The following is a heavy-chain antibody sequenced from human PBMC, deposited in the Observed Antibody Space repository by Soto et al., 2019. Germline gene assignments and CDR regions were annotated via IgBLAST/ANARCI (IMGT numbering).Heavy chain of an antibody. CDR2: IYHSGST. Sequence: SETLSLTCAVSGGSISSSNWWSWVRQPRGKGLEWIGEIYHSGSTNYNPSLKSRVTISVDKSKNQFSLKLSSVTAADTAVYYCARVSGSYYYGMDVWGQGTTVTVSS. D-gene: IGHD1-26*01. J-gene: IGHJ6*02. V-gene: IGHV4-4*02. CDR1: GGSISSSNW. CDR3: ARVSGSYYYGMDV.